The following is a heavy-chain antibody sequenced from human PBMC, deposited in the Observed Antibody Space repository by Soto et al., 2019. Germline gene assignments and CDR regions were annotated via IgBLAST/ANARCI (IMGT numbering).Heavy chain of an antibody. CDR3: ARDPRTGGYCRGGSCYPDF. J-gene: IGHJ4*02. D-gene: IGHD2-15*01. CDR2: IWNDGDDK. Sequence: QVQLVESGGAVVQPGRSLRLSCAASGLTFSNFGMHWVRQAPGKGLEWVAVIWNDGDDKYYADSVKGRFTISRDNSKNTITLPLNSLRAADTAVYNSARDPRTGGYCRGGSCYPDFWGQGTLVTVSS. CDR1: GLTFSNFG. V-gene: IGHV3-33*01.